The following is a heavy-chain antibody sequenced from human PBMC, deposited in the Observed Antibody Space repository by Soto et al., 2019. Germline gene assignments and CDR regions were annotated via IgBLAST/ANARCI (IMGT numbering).Heavy chain of an antibody. Sequence: SETLSLTCTVSGGSISSYYWSWIRQPPGKGLEWIGYIYYSGSTNYNPSLKSRVTISVDTSKNQFSLKLSSVTAADTAVYYCARREGNRYYYMDVWGKGTTVTVSS. CDR3: ARREGNRYYYMDV. CDR1: GGSISSYY. V-gene: IGHV4-59*08. D-gene: IGHD1-26*01. CDR2: IYYSGST. J-gene: IGHJ6*03.